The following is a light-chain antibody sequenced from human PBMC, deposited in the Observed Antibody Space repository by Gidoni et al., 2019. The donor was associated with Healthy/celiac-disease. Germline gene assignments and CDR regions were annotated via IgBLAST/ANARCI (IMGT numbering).Light chain of an antibody. J-gene: IGKJ2*04. CDR1: QGISSY. Sequence: DIQLTQAPSFLSASVGDRVTITCRASQGISSYLAWYQQKPGKAPKLLIYAASTLQSGVPSRFRGSGSGTEFTLTISRLQPEDFAPYYCQQLNSYPPMCSFXXXTKLEIK. CDR2: AAS. V-gene: IGKV1-9*01. CDR3: QQLNSYPPMCS.